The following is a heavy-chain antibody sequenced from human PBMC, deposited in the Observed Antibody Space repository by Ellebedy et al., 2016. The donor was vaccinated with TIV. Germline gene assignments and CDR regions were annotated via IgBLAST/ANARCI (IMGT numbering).Heavy chain of an antibody. CDR1: GFTFSTYP. Sequence: GESLKISCAASGFTFSTYPMTWVRQAPGKGLEWVSIISANGGTTYYADSVKGRFTISRANSKNTLFLQMSSLRAEDTAVYFCARRSTDFAFDSWGQGTLVTVSS. D-gene: IGHD3/OR15-3a*01. CDR3: ARRSTDFAFDS. CDR2: ISANGGTT. J-gene: IGHJ4*02. V-gene: IGHV3-23*01.